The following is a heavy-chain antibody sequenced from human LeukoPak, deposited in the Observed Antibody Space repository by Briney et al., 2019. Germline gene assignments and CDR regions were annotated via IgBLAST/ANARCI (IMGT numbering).Heavy chain of an antibody. J-gene: IGHJ4*02. V-gene: IGHV1-69*04. D-gene: IGHD2-2*01. CDR1: GGTFSSYT. CDR2: IIPILGIA. CDR3: ARDSRYCGSTSCTRDDY. Sequence: GASVKVSCKASGGTFSSYTISWVRQAPGQGLEWMGRIIPILGIANYAQKFQGRVTITADKSTSTAYMELSSLRSEDTAVYYCARDSRYCGSTSCTRDDYWGQGTLVTVSS.